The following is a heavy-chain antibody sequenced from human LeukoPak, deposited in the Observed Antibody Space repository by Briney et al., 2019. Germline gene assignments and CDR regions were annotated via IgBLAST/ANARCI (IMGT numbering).Heavy chain of an antibody. D-gene: IGHD3-3*01. CDR3: ARGFLEWLLYRNWFDP. J-gene: IGHJ5*02. V-gene: IGHV1-69*01. CDR2: IIPIFGTA. Sequence: GSSVKVSCKASGGTFSSYAISWVRQAPGQGLEWMGGIIPIFGTANYAQEFQGRVTITADESTSTAYMELSSLRSEDTAVYYCARGFLEWLLYRNWFDPWGQGTLVTVSS. CDR1: GGTFSSYA.